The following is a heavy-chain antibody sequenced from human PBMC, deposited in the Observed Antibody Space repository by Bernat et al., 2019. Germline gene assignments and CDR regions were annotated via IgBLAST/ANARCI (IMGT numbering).Heavy chain of an antibody. J-gene: IGHJ4*02. D-gene: IGHD6-19*01. Sequence: QVQLVESGGGVVQPGRSLRLSCAASGFTFSSYAMHWVRQAPGKGLEWVAVISYDGSNKYYADSVKGRFTISRDNSKNTLYLQMNSLRAEDTAVYYCARGAEELWLDQCLDYWGQGTLVTVSS. V-gene: IGHV3-30-3*01. CDR2: ISYDGSNK. CDR1: GFTFSSYA. CDR3: ARGAEELWLDQCLDY.